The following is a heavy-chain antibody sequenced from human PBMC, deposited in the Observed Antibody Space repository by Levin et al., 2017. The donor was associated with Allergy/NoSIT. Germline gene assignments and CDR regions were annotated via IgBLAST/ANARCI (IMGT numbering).Heavy chain of an antibody. CDR3: GRNYDRIDY. Sequence: SETLSLTCTVSGGSMSDYYWSWIRQPPGKGLEWIGYIYYSGSTNYNPSLKSRVTISVDTSKNQFSLKLTSVTAADTAVYYCGRNYDRIDYWGQGTLVTVSS. CDR1: GGSMSDYY. D-gene: IGHD3-10*02. J-gene: IGHJ4*02. V-gene: IGHV4-59*01. CDR2: IYYSGST.